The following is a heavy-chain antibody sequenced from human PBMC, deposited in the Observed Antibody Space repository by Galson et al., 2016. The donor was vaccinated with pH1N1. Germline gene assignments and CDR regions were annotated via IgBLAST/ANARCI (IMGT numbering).Heavy chain of an antibody. CDR3: ARGEHSRGWYGSLEH. Sequence: SLRLSCAASGFTFSGYAMHWVRQAPGKGLEWVAIVSFDGSAKYYADSVMGRFLISRDNSKDTLYLQMNSLGLEDTAIYYCARGEHSRGWYGSLEHWGHGTLVTVSS. CDR1: GFTFSGYA. D-gene: IGHD6-19*01. CDR2: VSFDGSAK. J-gene: IGHJ1*01. V-gene: IGHV3-30*04.